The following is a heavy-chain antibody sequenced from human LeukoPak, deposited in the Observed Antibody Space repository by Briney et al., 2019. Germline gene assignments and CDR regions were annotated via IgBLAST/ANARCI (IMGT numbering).Heavy chain of an antibody. CDR3: ARQLYCSGGSCYYSYFDY. V-gene: IGHV4-39*01. Sequence: SETLSLTCTVSGGSISSSGYYWGWIRQPPGKGLEWIGRIYYSGSTYYNPSLKSRVTISVDTAKNQFSLKLSSVTAADTAVYYCARQLYCSGGSCYYSYFDYWGQGTLVTVSS. CDR2: IYYSGST. CDR1: GGSISSSGYY. J-gene: IGHJ4*02. D-gene: IGHD2-15*01.